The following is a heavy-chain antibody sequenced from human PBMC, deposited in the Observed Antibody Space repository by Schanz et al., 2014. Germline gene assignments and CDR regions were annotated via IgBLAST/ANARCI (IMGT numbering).Heavy chain of an antibody. D-gene: IGHD3-3*01. CDR1: GFTFSDYY. V-gene: IGHV3-11*05. J-gene: IGHJ6*02. CDR2: ISGSSIHK. Sequence: QVQLVESGGGVVRPGRSLRLSCATSGFTFSDYYLAWIRQAPGKGLEWVSHISGSSIHKNYADSVKGRFSISRDNDETSVYLQINSLRVEDTAVDYCARFLARYQYYGVDVWGQGTTVIVSS. CDR3: ARFLARYQYYGVDV.